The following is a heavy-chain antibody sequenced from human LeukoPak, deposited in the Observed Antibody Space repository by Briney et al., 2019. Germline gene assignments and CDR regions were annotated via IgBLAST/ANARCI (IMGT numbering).Heavy chain of an antibody. V-gene: IGHV3-33*06. CDR1: GFTFSSYG. CDR3: AKDLGNAVAGYYYHYYGMDV. Sequence: PGRSLRLSCAASGFTFSSYGMHWVRQVPGKGLEWVAVIWYDGSNKYYADSVKGRFTISRDNSENTLYLQMNSLRAEDTAVYYCAKDLGNAVAGYYYHYYGMDVWGQGTTVTVSS. J-gene: IGHJ6*02. D-gene: IGHD6-19*01. CDR2: IWYDGSNK.